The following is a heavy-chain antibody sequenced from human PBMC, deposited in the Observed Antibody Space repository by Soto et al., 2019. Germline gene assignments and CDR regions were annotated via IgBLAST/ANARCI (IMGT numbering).Heavy chain of an antibody. D-gene: IGHD6-6*01. V-gene: IGHV1-18*01. Sequence: GSVKVSCKASGYTFTSYGISWVRQAPGQGLEWMGWISAYNGNTNYAQKLQGRVTMTTDASTSTAYMELRSLRSDDTAVYYCGRMMSSSSPSAFDIWGQGTMVTVSS. CDR3: GRMMSSSSPSAFDI. J-gene: IGHJ3*02. CDR2: ISAYNGNT. CDR1: GYTFTSYG.